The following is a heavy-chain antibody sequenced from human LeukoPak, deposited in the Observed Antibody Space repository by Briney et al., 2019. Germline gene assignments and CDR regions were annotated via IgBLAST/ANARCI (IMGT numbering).Heavy chain of an antibody. CDR1: GGSISSYY. CDR3: ARAKPGYCSSTSCYYYYYMDV. CDR2: IYYSGST. V-gene: IGHV4-59*01. Sequence: SETQSLTCTVSGGSISSYYWSWIRQPPGKGLEWIGYIYYSGSTNYNPSLKSRVTISVDTSKNQFSLKLSSVTAADTAVYYCARAKPGYCSSTSCYYYYYMDVWGKGTTVTVSS. J-gene: IGHJ6*03. D-gene: IGHD2-2*01.